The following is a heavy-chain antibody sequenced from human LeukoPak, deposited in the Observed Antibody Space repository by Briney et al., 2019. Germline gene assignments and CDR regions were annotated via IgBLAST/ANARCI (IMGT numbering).Heavy chain of an antibody. CDR2: ISYDGSNK. CDR3: AKAHYYDNSGYIDY. Sequence: PGGSLRLSCAASGFTFSSYGMHWVRQAPGKGLEWVAVISYDGSNKYYADSVKGRFTISRDNAKNSLYLQMNSLRAEDTALYYCAKAHYYDNSGYIDYWGQGTLVTVSS. D-gene: IGHD3-22*01. V-gene: IGHV3-30*18. J-gene: IGHJ4*02. CDR1: GFTFSSYG.